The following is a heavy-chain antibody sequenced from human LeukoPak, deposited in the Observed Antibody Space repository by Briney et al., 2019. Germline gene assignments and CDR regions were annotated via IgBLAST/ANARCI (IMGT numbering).Heavy chain of an antibody. CDR2: IYYSGST. CDR1: GGSISSGSYY. D-gene: IGHD3-22*01. V-gene: IGHV4-39*07. J-gene: IGHJ4*02. CDR3: ARNYYDSSGYYYFYLDY. Sequence: SETLSLTCTVSGGSISSGSYYWGWIRQPPGKGLEWIGSIYYSGSTYYNPSLKSRVTISVDTSKNQFSLKLSSVTAADTAVYYCARNYYDSSGYYYFYLDYWGQGTLVTVSS.